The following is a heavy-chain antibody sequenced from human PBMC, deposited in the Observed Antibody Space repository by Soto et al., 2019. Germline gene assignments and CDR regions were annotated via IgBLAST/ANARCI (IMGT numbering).Heavy chain of an antibody. Sequence: EVQLVESGGGLVKPGGSLRLSCAASGFTFSSYSMNWVRQAPGKGLEWVSSISSSSSYIYYADSVKGRFTISRDNAKNPLDLQMNSLRAEDTAVYYCARDQNAKGNAYDIWGQGTMVTVSS. J-gene: IGHJ3*02. V-gene: IGHV3-21*01. CDR1: GFTFSSYS. CDR3: ARDQNAKGNAYDI. CDR2: ISSSSSYI.